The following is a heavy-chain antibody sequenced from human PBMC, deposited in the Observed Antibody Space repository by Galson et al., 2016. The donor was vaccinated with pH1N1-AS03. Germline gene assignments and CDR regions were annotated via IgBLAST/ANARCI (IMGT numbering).Heavy chain of an antibody. CDR1: GSTFRSDA. CDR2: IIPMFATA. V-gene: IGHV1-69*13. J-gene: IGHJ4*02. CDR3: AKRTTSNWYDFFDT. D-gene: IGHD3-3*01. Sequence: SVKVSCKAPGSTFRSDAISWIRQAPGQGLEWMGGIIPMFATAHYGQRLQGRVTITADESTTTTYMELHSLTSDDTAVYYCAKRTTSNWYDFFDTWGQGSLVTVSS.